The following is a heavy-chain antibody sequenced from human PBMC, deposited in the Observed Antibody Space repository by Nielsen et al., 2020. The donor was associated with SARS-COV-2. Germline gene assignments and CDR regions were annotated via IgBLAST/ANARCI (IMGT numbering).Heavy chain of an antibody. CDR1: GFTFSGSA. V-gene: IGHV3-73*01. CDR2: IRSKVNSYAT. J-gene: IGHJ4*02. Sequence: GGSLRLSCAASGFTFSGSAMHWVRQASGKGLEWVGRIRSKVNSYATAYAASVKGRFTISRDDSENTAYLQMNSLKIEDTAVYYCTRTWDTVMVFDYWGQGTLVTVSS. CDR3: TRTWDTVMVFDY. D-gene: IGHD5-18*01.